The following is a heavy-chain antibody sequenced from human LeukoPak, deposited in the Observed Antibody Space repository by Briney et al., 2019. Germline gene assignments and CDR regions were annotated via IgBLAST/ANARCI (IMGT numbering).Heavy chain of an antibody. CDR3: ARDLSGGGLDY. Sequence: PGGSLRLSCAASGFTFSVSVMHWVRQAPGKGLEYVSVISSNGGSTSYANSVKGRFTISRDNSKNTLYLQMGSLRAEDMAVYYCARDLSGGGLDYWGQGTLFSVSS. CDR2: ISSNGGST. V-gene: IGHV3-64*01. D-gene: IGHD3-10*01. J-gene: IGHJ4*02. CDR1: GFTFSVSV.